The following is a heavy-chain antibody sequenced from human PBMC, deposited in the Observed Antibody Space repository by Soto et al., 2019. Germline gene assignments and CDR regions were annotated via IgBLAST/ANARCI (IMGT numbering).Heavy chain of an antibody. J-gene: IGHJ4*02. CDR2: ISSGSSNI. D-gene: IGHD2-15*01. V-gene: IGHV3-21*01. CDR3: ASTTVVAATFDF. CDR1: GFAFRSYN. Sequence: GGSLRLFCGASGFAFRSYNMNWVRQAPGKGLEWVASISSGSSNIYYADSVKGRFTISRDNAKNSLYLQMDSLRAEDSAVYYCASTTVVAATFDFWGQGTPVTVSS.